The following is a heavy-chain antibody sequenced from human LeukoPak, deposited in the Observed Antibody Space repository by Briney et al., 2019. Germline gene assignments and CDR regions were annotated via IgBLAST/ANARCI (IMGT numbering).Heavy chain of an antibody. D-gene: IGHD1-7*01. V-gene: IGHV3-21*01. Sequence: PGGSLRLSCAASGITFSSYSMNWVRQAPGKGLEWVSCISSSSSYIYYADSVKGRFTISRDNAKNSLYLQMNSLRVEDTAVYYCARGLNWNYGWFDPWGQGTLDTVSS. CDR3: ARGLNWNYGWFDP. CDR1: GITFSSYS. J-gene: IGHJ5*02. CDR2: ISSSSSYI.